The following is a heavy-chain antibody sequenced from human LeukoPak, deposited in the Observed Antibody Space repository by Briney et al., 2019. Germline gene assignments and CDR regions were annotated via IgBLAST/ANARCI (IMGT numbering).Heavy chain of an antibody. V-gene: IGHV4-61*02. CDR1: GGSISSGSYY. Sequence: PSETLSLTCTVSGGSISSGSYYWSWIRQPAGKGLEWIGRIYTSGSTNYNPSLKSRVTISVDTSKNQFSLKLSSVTAADTAVYYCARVGDYGDPYWYFDLWGRGTLVTVSS. D-gene: IGHD4-17*01. J-gene: IGHJ2*01. CDR2: IYTSGST. CDR3: ARVGDYGDPYWYFDL.